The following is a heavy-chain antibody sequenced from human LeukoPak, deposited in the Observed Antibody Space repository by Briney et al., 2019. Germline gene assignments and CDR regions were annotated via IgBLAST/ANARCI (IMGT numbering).Heavy chain of an antibody. CDR3: ASWDYGFN. J-gene: IGHJ4*02. V-gene: IGHV3-74*01. CDR2: IKGDGSTT. D-gene: IGHD3-3*01. CDR1: GFTFSSHW. Sequence: GGSLRLSCAASGFTFSSHWMHWVRQAPGEGLLWVSGIKGDGSTTIYADSVKGRFTISRDNAKDTLYLQMNSLRAEDTAVYYCASWDYGFNWGQGTLVTVSS.